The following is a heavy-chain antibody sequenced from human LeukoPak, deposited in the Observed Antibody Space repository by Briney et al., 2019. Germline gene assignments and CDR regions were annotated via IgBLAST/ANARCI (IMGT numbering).Heavy chain of an antibody. CDR1: GDSINSGSYH. D-gene: IGHD2-2*03. J-gene: IGHJ4*02. CDR2: IQHRGNT. CDR3: ARDGSH. Sequence: SETLSLTCTVSGDSINSGSYHWGWIRQPPGKGLEWIGIIQHRGNTYYNPSLKSRLTISVDTSKNQFSLKLNSVTAADTAVYYCARDGSHWGQGTLVTVSS. V-gene: IGHV4-39*02.